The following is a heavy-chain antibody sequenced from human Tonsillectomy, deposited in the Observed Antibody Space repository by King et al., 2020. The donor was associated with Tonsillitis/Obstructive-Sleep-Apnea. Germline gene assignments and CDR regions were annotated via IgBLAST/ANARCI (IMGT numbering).Heavy chain of an antibody. J-gene: IGHJ4*02. D-gene: IGHD3-10*01. CDR3: AKSGPAYYFGY. V-gene: IGHV3-30*04. CDR1: GFTFSSYP. Sequence: VQLVESGGGVVQPGRSLRLSCAASGFTFSSYPMHWVRQAPGKGLEWVAVISYDGNNKFYADSVKGRFTISRDNSKNTLFLQMNSLSAEDTAVYYCAKSGPAYYFGYWGQGTLVTVSS. CDR2: ISYDGNNK.